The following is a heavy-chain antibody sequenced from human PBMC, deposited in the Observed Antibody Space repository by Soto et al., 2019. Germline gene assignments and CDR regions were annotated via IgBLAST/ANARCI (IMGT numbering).Heavy chain of an antibody. CDR2: ISHTGST. D-gene: IGHD3-10*01. CDR1: GVSINNTNYS. CDR3: ARSGSQGSPRDWFAP. Sequence: SETLSLTCSVSGVSINNTNYSWVWIRQPPGRGLEWIGRISHTGSTKYNPSLKSRTSISVETSKNQFSLKVTSVTAADTSVYFCARSGSQGSPRDWFAPWGPGTLVTVSS. V-gene: IGHV4-39*01. J-gene: IGHJ5*02.